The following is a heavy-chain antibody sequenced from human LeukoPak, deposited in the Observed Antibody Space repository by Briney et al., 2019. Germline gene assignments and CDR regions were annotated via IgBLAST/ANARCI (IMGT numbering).Heavy chain of an antibody. D-gene: IGHD3-10*01. Sequence: GGSLRLSCAASGFTFSSYWMSWVRQAPGKGLEWGANTKQDGSEKYYVDSVKGRFTISRDNAKNSLYLQMNSLRAEDTAVYYCARDRVTMVRGVNYYFDYWGQGTLVTVSS. CDR1: GFTFSSYW. V-gene: IGHV3-7*05. J-gene: IGHJ4*02. CDR3: ARDRVTMVRGVNYYFDY. CDR2: TKQDGSEK.